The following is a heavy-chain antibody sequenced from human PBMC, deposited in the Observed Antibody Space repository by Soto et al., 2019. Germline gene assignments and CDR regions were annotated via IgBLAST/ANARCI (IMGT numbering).Heavy chain of an antibody. CDR2: ISFDGKNR. D-gene: IGHD2-15*01. J-gene: IGHJ4*02. CDR1: GFIFSNYG. Sequence: QVQLVESGGGVVQPGKSLRLSCAASGFIFSNYGMHWVRQAPGKGLEWVALISFDGKNRNYADSVKGRFTIYRDNPKNTLYLEMNSLRPEDTAFYYCAKRGRVVGGRGRPFFEYWGQGTLVTVSS. V-gene: IGHV3-30*18. CDR3: AKRGRVVGGRGRPFFEY.